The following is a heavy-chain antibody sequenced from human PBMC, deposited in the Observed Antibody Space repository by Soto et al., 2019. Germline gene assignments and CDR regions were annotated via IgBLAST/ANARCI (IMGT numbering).Heavy chain of an antibody. J-gene: IGHJ6*02. CDR2: INPSGGST. V-gene: IGHV1-46*01. D-gene: IGHD3-3*01. CDR1: GYTFTSYY. CDR3: ARDRITIFGVAIPHYYFYGMDV. Sequence: ASVKVSCKASGYTFTSYYMHWARQAPGQGLEWMGIINPSGGSTSYAQKFQGRVTMTRDTSTSTVYMELSSLRSEDTAVYYCARDRITIFGVAIPHYYFYGMDVWGQGTTVTVSS.